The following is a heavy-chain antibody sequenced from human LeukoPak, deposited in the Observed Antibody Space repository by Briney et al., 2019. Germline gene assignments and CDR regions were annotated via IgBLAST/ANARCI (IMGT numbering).Heavy chain of an antibody. CDR1: GYTFTSYG. V-gene: IGHV1-18*01. Sequence: ASLNVSCKASGYTFTSYGIIWVRQAPGQDLEWMGWISAYNGNTNYAQKLQGRVTMTTDTSTSTAYMELRSLRSDDTAVYYCAVYGSGSSYYFDYWGQGTLVTVSS. J-gene: IGHJ4*02. D-gene: IGHD3-10*01. CDR3: AVYGSGSSYYFDY. CDR2: ISAYNGNT.